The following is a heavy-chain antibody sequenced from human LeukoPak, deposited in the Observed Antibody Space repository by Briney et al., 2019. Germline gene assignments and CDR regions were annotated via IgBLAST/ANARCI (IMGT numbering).Heavy chain of an antibody. CDR2: INPSGGST. CDR1: GYTFTSYY. V-gene: IGHV1-46*01. Sequence: ASVNVSFKASGYTFTSYYMHWVRQAPGQGPEWMGIINPSGGSTSYAQKFQGRVTMTRDTSTSTVYMELSSLRSEDTAVYYCARDYYDSSGYYYDDAFDIWGQGTMVTVSS. CDR3: ARDYYDSSGYYYDDAFDI. J-gene: IGHJ3*02. D-gene: IGHD3-22*01.